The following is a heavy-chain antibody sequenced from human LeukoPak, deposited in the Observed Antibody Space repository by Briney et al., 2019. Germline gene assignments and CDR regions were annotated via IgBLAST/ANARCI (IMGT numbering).Heavy chain of an antibody. CDR3: AKDLARWELLPETFDY. J-gene: IGHJ4*02. V-gene: IGHV3-23*01. D-gene: IGHD1-26*01. CDR2: ISGSGGSI. CDR1: GFTFSSYA. Sequence: GGSLRLSCAASGFTFSSYAMSWVRQAPGKGLEWVSAISGSGGSIYYADSVKGRFTISRDNSKNTLYLQMNSLRAEDTAVYYCAKDLARWELLPETFDYWGQGTLVTVSS.